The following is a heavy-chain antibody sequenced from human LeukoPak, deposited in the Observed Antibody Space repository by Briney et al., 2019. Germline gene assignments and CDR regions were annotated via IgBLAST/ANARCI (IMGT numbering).Heavy chain of an antibody. CDR2: IKQDGGET. J-gene: IGHJ4*02. Sequence: GFLRLSCAASGFIFNKYWMSWGRQAPGKGLEWVANIKQDGGETYYVDSVKGRFTISRDNAKNTLYLQMNSLRAEDTAVYYCVRDIVPYSSNWYYFDYWGQGTLVTVSS. D-gene: IGHD6-13*01. CDR1: GFIFNKYW. CDR3: VRDIVPYSSNWYYFDY. V-gene: IGHV3-7*01.